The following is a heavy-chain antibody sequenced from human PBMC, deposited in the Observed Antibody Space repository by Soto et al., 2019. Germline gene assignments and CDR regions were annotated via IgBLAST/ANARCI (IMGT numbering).Heavy chain of an antibody. CDR1: GYSFTNYW. D-gene: IGHD6-6*01. Sequence: PGESLKISCKASGYSFTNYWIAWVRQMPGKGLEWMGRIDPSDSYTNYSPSFQGHVTISADKSISTAYLQWSSLKASDTAMYYCARHYSSSSQTSYYYYGMDVWGEGTTVTVSS. V-gene: IGHV5-10-1*01. CDR2: IDPSDSYT. CDR3: ARHYSSSSQTSYYYYGMDV. J-gene: IGHJ6*04.